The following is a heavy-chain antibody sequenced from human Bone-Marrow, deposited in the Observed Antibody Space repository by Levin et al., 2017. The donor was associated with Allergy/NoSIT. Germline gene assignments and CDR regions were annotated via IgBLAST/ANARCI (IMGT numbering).Heavy chain of an antibody. CDR3: ARVSSSLQGGWFDP. J-gene: IGHJ5*02. CDR1: GYSLSSGYY. V-gene: IGHV4-38-2*02. CDR2: IYHTGST. D-gene: IGHD6-6*01. Sequence: SETLSLTCRVSGYSLSSGYYWGWIRQPPGKGLEWIGNIYHTGSTYYNASLKSRVLISIDRSKNQFSLTVNSMTAADTAVYFCARVSSSLQGGWFDPWGPGPLVTVSS.